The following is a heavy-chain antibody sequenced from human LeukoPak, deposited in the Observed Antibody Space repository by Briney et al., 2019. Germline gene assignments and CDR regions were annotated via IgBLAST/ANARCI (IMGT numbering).Heavy chain of an antibody. CDR3: ARILIYSNLGYYYYYYMDV. D-gene: IGHD4-11*01. V-gene: IGHV4-39*07. CDR1: GGSISSSSYY. CDR2: IYYSGST. Sequence: SETLSLTCTVSGGSISSSSYYWGWIRQPPGKGLEWIGSIYYSGSTYYNLSLKSRVTMSVDTSKNQFSLKLSSVTAADTAVYYCARILIYSNLGYYYYYYMDVWGKGTTVTVSS. J-gene: IGHJ6*03.